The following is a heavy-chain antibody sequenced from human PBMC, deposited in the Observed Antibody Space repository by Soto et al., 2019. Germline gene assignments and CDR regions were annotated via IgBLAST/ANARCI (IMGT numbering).Heavy chain of an antibody. CDR2: IYYSGST. V-gene: IGHV4-59*01. J-gene: IGHJ6*02. D-gene: IGHD6-25*01. CDR3: EREGVSSSGYNYYAMDV. CDR1: GGSISSYY. Sequence: SETLSLTCTVSGGSISSYYWSWIRQPPGKGLEWIGYIYYSGSTNYNPSLKSRVTISVDTSKNQFSLKLSSVTAADTAVYYCEREGVSSSGYNYYAMDVRGQGTTVT.